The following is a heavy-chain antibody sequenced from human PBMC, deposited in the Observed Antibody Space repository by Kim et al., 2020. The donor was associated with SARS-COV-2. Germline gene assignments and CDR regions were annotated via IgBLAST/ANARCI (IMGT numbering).Heavy chain of an antibody. Sequence: GGSLRLSCAASGFTFSNYNMNWVRQAPGKGLEWVSYITTSSGTTYYGDSVKGRITISRDNAKNSLYLQMNSLRAEDTAVYYCARQQLQSPYYSYGMDFWG. CDR3: ARQQLQSPYYSYGMDF. CDR1: GFTFSNYN. D-gene: IGHD6-13*01. CDR2: ITTSSGTT. V-gene: IGHV3-48*04. J-gene: IGHJ6*01.